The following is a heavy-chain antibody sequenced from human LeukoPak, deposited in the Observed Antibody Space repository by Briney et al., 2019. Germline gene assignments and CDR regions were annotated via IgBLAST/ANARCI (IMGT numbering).Heavy chain of an antibody. CDR1: GFTFSDYY. CDR3: AKLHYDSSGYYIDY. Sequence: GGSLRLSCATSGFTFSDYYMSWVRQAPGKGLEWVSAISGSGGSTYYADSVKGRFTISRDNSKNTLYLQMNSLRAEDTAVYYCAKLHYDSSGYYIDYWGQGTLVTVSS. D-gene: IGHD3-22*01. V-gene: IGHV3-23*01. J-gene: IGHJ4*02. CDR2: ISGSGGST.